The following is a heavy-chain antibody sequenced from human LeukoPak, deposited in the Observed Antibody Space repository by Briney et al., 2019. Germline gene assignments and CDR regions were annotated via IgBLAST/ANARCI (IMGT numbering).Heavy chain of an antibody. Sequence: GGSLRLSCAASGFTVSSNYMSWGRQAPGKGLEWVSVIYSGGSTYYADSVKGRFTISRDNSKNTLYLQMNSLRAEDTAVYYCARDGGRLSWFDPWGQGTLVTVSS. CDR3: ARDGGRLSWFDP. J-gene: IGHJ5*02. V-gene: IGHV3-66*01. D-gene: IGHD3-16*01. CDR2: IYSGGST. CDR1: GFTVSSNY.